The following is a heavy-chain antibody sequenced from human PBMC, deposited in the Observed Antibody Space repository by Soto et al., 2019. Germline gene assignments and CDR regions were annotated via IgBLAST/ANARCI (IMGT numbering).Heavy chain of an antibody. CDR3: AKDGGWEPPSSWFDP. Sequence: QVQLVESGGGVVQPGRSLRLSCAASGFTFSSYGMHWVRQAPGKGLEWVAVISYDGSNKYYADSVKGRFTISRDNSKNTLYLQMNSLRAEDTAVYYCAKDGGWEPPSSWFDPWGQGTLVTVSS. V-gene: IGHV3-30*18. CDR1: GFTFSSYG. CDR2: ISYDGSNK. D-gene: IGHD1-26*01. J-gene: IGHJ5*02.